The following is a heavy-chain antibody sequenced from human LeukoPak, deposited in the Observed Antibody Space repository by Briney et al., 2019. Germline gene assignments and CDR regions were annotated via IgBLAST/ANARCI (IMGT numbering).Heavy chain of an antibody. D-gene: IGHD3-3*01. J-gene: IGHJ6*02. CDR1: GGSISSGGYT. CDR2: IYHSGST. CDR3: ARFAKDTIFGAGYYGMDV. Sequence: SETLSLTCAVSGGSISSGGYTWSWIRQPPGKGLEWIGYIYHSGSTYYNPSLKSRVTISVDRSKNQFSLKLSSVTAADTAVYYCARFAKDTIFGAGYYGMDVWGQGTTVTVSS. V-gene: IGHV4-30-2*01.